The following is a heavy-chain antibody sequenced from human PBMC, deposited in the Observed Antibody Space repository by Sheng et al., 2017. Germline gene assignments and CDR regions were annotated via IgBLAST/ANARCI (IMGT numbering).Heavy chain of an antibody. D-gene: IGHD2-2*02. Sequence: QEQLVQSGAEVKKPGASVKVSCKASGYTFTDFYMHWVRQAPGQGLEWMGWIHPNSGDTNYAQKFQGRVTMTTDTSISTAYMELTRLRSDDTALYYCARTIPFDHRGQGTLVTVS. CDR1: GYTFTDFY. CDR2: IHPNSGDT. J-gene: IGHJ4*02. V-gene: IGHV1-2*02. CDR3: ARTIPFDH.